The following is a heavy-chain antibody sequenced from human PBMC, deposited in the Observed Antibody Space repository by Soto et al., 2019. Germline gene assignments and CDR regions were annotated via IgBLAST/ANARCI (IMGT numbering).Heavy chain of an antibody. J-gene: IGHJ6*01. CDR2: VKSKTDGGTT. D-gene: IGHD6-13*01. CDR3: TKSPAASYYYYGMDV. CDR1: GFTFSSAW. V-gene: IGHV3-15*01. Sequence: EVQLVESGGGLVKPGGSLRLSCVASGFTFSSAWMSWVRQAPGKGLEWVGRVKSKTDGGTTDYAAPVKGRFTFSRDDSQNTVYLQMNNLKIEDTAVYYCTKSPAASYYYYGMDVW.